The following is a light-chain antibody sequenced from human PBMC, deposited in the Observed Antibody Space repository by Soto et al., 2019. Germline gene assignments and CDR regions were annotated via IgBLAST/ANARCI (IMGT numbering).Light chain of an antibody. CDR3: AAWDDSLSGYV. J-gene: IGLJ1*01. Sequence: QAVVTQPPSASGTPGQRVTISCCGSSSNIGSNYVYWYQQLPGTAPKLLIYSNNQWPSGVPDRFSGSKSGTSASLAISGLRSEDEADYYCAAWDDSLSGYVFGTGTKVTVL. CDR1: SSNIGSNY. V-gene: IGLV1-47*02. CDR2: SNN.